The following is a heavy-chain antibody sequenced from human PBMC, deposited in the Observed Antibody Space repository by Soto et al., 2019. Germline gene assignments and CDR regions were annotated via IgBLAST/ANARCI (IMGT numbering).Heavy chain of an antibody. CDR1: GGSISSYY. CDR2: IYYSGST. CDR3: ARDLSPLYDYGGNSMGSSHADAFDI. J-gene: IGHJ3*02. Sequence: PSETLSLTCTVSGGSISSYYWSWIRQPPGKGLEWIGYIYYSGSTNYNPSLKSRVTISVDTSKNQFSLKLSSVTAADTAVYYCARDLSPLYDYGGNSMGSSHADAFDIWGQGTMVTVSS. V-gene: IGHV4-59*01. D-gene: IGHD4-17*01.